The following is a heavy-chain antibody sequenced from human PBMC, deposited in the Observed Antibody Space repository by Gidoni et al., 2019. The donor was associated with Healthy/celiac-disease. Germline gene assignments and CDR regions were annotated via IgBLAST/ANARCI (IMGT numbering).Heavy chain of an antibody. V-gene: IGHV3-66*01. CDR2: FDCGGSP. D-gene: IGHD1-26*01. Sequence: ELQLEESGGGLVQPGRSRRRSCAASGLTASSNYMRWVRQAPGKGLGWVSVFDCGGSPDYANSVKGRFTNSHDNSKTTSYLRMNSLRAEDTAVYYCTRATAPRDLDSFDYWGQGTLVTVSS. J-gene: IGHJ4*02. CDR1: GLTASSNY. CDR3: TRATAPRDLDSFDY.